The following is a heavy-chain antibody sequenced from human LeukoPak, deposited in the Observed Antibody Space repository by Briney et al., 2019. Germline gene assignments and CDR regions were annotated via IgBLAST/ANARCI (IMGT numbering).Heavy chain of an antibody. D-gene: IGHD3-22*01. J-gene: IGHJ5*02. Sequence: GGSLRLSCAGAGFTFSSYAMHWVRQAPGKGLEWVAVISYDGSNKYYADSVKGRFTISRDNSKNTLYLQMNSLRAEDTAVYYCAREATMIVVVTNWFDPWGQGTLVTVSS. V-gene: IGHV3-30-3*01. CDR2: ISYDGSNK. CDR3: AREATMIVVVTNWFDP. CDR1: GFTFSSYA.